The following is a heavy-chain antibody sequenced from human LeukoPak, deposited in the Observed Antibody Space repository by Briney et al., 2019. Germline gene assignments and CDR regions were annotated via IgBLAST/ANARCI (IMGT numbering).Heavy chain of an antibody. V-gene: IGHV4-34*01. CDR3: AREGGYCSGGSCYGDY. J-gene: IGHJ4*02. Sequence: SETLSLTCAVYGGSFSGYYWSWIRQPPGKGLEWIGEINHSGSTNYNPSLKSRVTISVDTSKNQFSLKLSSVTAADTAVYYCAREGGYCSGGSCYGDYWGQGTLVTVSS. CDR2: INHSGST. CDR1: GGSFSGYY. D-gene: IGHD2-15*01.